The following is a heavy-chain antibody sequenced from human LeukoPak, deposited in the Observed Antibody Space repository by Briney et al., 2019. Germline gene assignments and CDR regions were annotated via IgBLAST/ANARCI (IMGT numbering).Heavy chain of an antibody. D-gene: IGHD2-21*02. V-gene: IGHV4-4*07. CDR3: ARARGGGGSYGHFDY. Sequence: SETLFLTCTVSGGSISSYYWTWIRQPAGEGLEWIGRIYSSGNTNYNPSLKSRVTMSLDTSKNQFSLRLSSVTAADTAVYYCARARGGGGSYGHFDYWGQGTLVTVSS. CDR1: GGSISSYY. J-gene: IGHJ4*02. CDR2: IYSSGNT.